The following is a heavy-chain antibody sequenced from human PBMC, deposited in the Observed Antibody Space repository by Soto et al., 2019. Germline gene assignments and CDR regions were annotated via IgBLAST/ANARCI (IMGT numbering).Heavy chain of an antibody. CDR2: ISGSGGST. CDR1: GFTFSSYA. Sequence: PGGSLRLSCAASGFTFSSYAMSWVRQAPGKGLEWVSTISGSGGSTYYADSVKGRFTISRDNSKNTLYLQMNSLRAEDTAVYYCAKDGLEMATISNPDCYGMDVWGQGTTVTVSS. V-gene: IGHV3-23*01. CDR3: AKDGLEMATISNPDCYGMDV. D-gene: IGHD5-12*01. J-gene: IGHJ6*02.